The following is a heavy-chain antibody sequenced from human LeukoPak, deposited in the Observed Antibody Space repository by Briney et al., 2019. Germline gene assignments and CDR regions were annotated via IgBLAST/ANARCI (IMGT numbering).Heavy chain of an antibody. CDR3: ARATPPCWGSSWYSPSYYYYYYGMDV. CDR1: GYTFTGYY. V-gene: IGHV1-2*02. D-gene: IGHD6-13*01. CDR2: INPNSGGT. J-gene: IGHJ6*02. Sequence: ASVKVSCKASGYTFTGYYMHWVRQAPGQGLEWMGWINPNSGGTNYAQKFQGRVTMTRDTSISTAYMELSRLRSDDTAVYYCARATPPCWGSSWYSPSYYYYYYGMDVWGQGTTVTVSS.